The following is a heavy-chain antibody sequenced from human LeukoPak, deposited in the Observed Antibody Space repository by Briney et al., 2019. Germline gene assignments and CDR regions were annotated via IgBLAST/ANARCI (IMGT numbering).Heavy chain of an antibody. D-gene: IGHD4-17*01. CDR2: IKQDGSEK. J-gene: IGHJ4*02. CDR3: ARDWGHDYGEQFDY. Sequence: GGSLRLSCAASGFTFDDYGMSWVRQAPGKGLEWVANIKQDGSEKYYVDSVKGRFTISRDNAKNSLYLQMNSLRAEDTAVYYCARDWGHDYGEQFDYWGQGTLVTVSS. V-gene: IGHV3-7*01. CDR1: GFTFDDYG.